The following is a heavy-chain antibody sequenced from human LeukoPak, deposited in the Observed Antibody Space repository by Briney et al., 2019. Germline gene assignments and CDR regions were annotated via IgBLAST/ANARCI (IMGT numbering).Heavy chain of an antibody. Sequence: SETLSLTCTVSGGSISSSSYYWGWIRQPPGKGLEWIGSIYYTRSTYYNPSLKSRVTISVDTSKNQFSLKLTSVTAADTAVYYCARGVTMIVVVIHDWYLDLWGRGTLVTVSS. CDR3: ARGVTMIVVVIHDWYLDL. J-gene: IGHJ2*01. CDR2: IYYTRST. V-gene: IGHV4-39*01. D-gene: IGHD3-22*01. CDR1: GGSISSSSYY.